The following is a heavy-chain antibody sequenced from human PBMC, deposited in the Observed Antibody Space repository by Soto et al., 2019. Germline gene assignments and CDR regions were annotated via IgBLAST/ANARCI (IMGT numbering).Heavy chain of an antibody. CDR2: INPDSGDT. Sequence: ASVKVSCKASGYTFTGQYMHWVRQAPGQGLEWMGWINPDSGDTKYAQKFQGRVTMTRDTSISTVYMELSRLKSDDTAVYYCARDRGNMVAIFHHYYGMDVWGQGTTGTVSS. D-gene: IGHD3-3*02. J-gene: IGHJ6*02. CDR1: GYTFTGQY. CDR3: ARDRGNMVAIFHHYYGMDV. V-gene: IGHV1-2*02.